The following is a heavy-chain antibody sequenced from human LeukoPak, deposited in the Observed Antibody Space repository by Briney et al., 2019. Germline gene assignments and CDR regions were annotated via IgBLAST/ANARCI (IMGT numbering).Heavy chain of an antibody. V-gene: IGHV4-39*01. CDR2: MYYSGST. D-gene: IGHD3/OR15-3a*01. CDR3: ASKSTAWTIDY. J-gene: IGHJ4*02. CDR1: GGSISSSSYY. Sequence: SETLSLTWTVSGGSISSSSYYWGWIRQTPGKGLEWIGTMYYSGSTNYNPSLKSRVTLSIDTPKNQFSLRLSSVTAADTAVYYCASKSTAWTIDYWGQGTLVTVSS.